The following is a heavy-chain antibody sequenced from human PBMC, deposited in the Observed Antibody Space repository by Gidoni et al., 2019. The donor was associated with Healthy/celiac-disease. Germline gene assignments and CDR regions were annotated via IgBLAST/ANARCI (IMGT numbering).Heavy chain of an antibody. J-gene: IGHJ4*02. D-gene: IGHD6-19*01. CDR2: IYTSGST. V-gene: IGHV4-4*07. CDR1: GASISSYY. Sequence: QVQLQESGPGLVKPSETLSLTGTVSGASISSYYGSWIRQPAGKGLEWIGRIYTSGSTNYNPSLKSRVTMSVDTSKNQFSLKLSSVTAADTAVYYCASSIAVAGRLYYFDYWGQGTLVTVSS. CDR3: ASSIAVAGRLYYFDY.